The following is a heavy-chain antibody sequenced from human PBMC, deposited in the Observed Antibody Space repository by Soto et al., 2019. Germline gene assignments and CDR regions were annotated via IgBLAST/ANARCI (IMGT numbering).Heavy chain of an antibody. CDR1: GFTFSSYA. Sequence: GGSLRLSCAASGFTFSSYAMSWVHQAPGKGLEWVSAISGSGGSTYYADSVKGRFTISRDNSKNTLYLQMNSLRAEDTAVYYCARGLGYCSSTSCPYYYYYGMDVWGQGTTVTVSS. D-gene: IGHD2-2*01. CDR2: ISGSGGST. CDR3: ARGLGYCSSTSCPYYYYYGMDV. V-gene: IGHV3-23*01. J-gene: IGHJ6*02.